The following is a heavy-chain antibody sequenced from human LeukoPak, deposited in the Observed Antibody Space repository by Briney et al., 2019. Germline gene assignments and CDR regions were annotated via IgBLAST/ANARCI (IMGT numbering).Heavy chain of an antibody. CDR2: IYNSESI. D-gene: IGHD6-13*01. Sequence: PSETLSLTCTVSGGSINGYYWSWIRQPAGKRLEWIGRIYNSESINYNPSLKSRVTMSIDTSKSQFSLKLNPVTAADTAVYYCARDRSSSYTRDWFDPWGQGALVTVSS. J-gene: IGHJ5*02. V-gene: IGHV4-4*07. CDR3: ARDRSSSYTRDWFDP. CDR1: GGSINGYY.